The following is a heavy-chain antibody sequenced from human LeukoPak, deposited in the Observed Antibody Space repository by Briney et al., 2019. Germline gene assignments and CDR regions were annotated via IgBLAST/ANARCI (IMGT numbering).Heavy chain of an antibody. CDR3: ARRLVLELTLDY. D-gene: IGHD1-7*01. Sequence: SETLSLTCTVSGGSISSNSFYWGWIRQPPGKGLEWIGSIYYSGSTYYNPSLKSRVTISVDTSKNQFSLRLSSVTAADTAVYYCARRLVLELTLDYWGQGTLVTVSS. J-gene: IGHJ4*02. V-gene: IGHV4-39*01. CDR2: IYYSGST. CDR1: GGSISSNSFY.